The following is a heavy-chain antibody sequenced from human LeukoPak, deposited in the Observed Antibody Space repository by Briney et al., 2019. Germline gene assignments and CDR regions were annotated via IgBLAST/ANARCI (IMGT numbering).Heavy chain of an antibody. CDR3: ARSYYDILFGYPKNNWSDP. V-gene: IGHV1-3*01. CDR2: INGGNGKT. CDR1: GYIFTSFA. Sequence: ASVKVSCKASGYIFTSFAIHWVRQAPGQRLEWMGWINGGNGKTQYSQKFQGRVTITRDTSANTAYMELSSLRSEDTAVYYCARSYYDILFGYPKNNWSDPWGQGTLVTVSS. J-gene: IGHJ5*02. D-gene: IGHD3-9*01.